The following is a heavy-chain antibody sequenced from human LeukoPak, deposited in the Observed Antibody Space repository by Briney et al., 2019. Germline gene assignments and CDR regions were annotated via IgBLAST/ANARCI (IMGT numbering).Heavy chain of an antibody. CDR1: GYNFAGFY. D-gene: IGHD3-9*01. CDR2: INPNSGGT. CDR3: ARSKYDVLTGSPDY. V-gene: IGHV1-2*02. Sequence: GASVKVSCKASGYNFAGFYMHWVRQAPGHGLEWMGWINPNSGGTNYAQTFQGRVTVTSDTTVSTAYMELTRLTSDDSAMYYCARSKYDVLTGSPDYWGQGTLVTVSS. J-gene: IGHJ4*02.